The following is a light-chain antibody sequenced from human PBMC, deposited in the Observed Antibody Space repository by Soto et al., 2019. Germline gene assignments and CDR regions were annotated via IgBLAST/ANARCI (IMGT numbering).Light chain of an antibody. V-gene: IGLV2-14*03. CDR2: EVT. Sequence: QSALTQPASVSGSPGQSITISCTGTRLDVGGYNYVSWYQQHPGKAPKLIIYEVTNRPSGVADRFSGSKSDNTASLTISGLQTEDEDDYYCCSYVSSKTYVFGTGTKVTVL. J-gene: IGLJ1*01. CDR3: CSYVSSKTYV. CDR1: RLDVGGYNY.